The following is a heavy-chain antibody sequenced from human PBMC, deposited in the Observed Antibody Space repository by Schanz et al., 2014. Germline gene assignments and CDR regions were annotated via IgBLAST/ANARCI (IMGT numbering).Heavy chain of an antibody. CDR1: GFTFSSYL. CDR3: TKDRWRAAVMVDAFEI. Sequence: EVQLVESGGGLVQPGGSLTLSCAASGFTFSSYLMSWVRQAPGKGLEWVSGIGGSGGSTDYADSVKGRFTISRDNSKNTVHLQMNSLRAKDTAVYFCTKDRWRAAVMVDAFEIWGQGTKVTVSS. CDR2: IGGSGGST. V-gene: IGHV3-23*04. D-gene: IGHD6-19*01. J-gene: IGHJ3*02.